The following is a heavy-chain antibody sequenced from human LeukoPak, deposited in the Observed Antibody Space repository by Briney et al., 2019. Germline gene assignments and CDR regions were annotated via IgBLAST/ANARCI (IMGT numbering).Heavy chain of an antibody. J-gene: IGHJ4*02. D-gene: IGHD3-10*01. CDR2: ISYTGST. CDR1: GGSISRYY. Sequence: SETLSLTCTVSGGSISRYYWSWIRQPPGKGLEGIGYISYTGSTIYNSSLKSRVTISLDTSQNQFSLKLTSVTPADTAVYYCARTAKYYYGSETYYFFDYWGQGTLVTVSS. CDR3: ARTAKYYYGSETYYFFDY. V-gene: IGHV4-59*01.